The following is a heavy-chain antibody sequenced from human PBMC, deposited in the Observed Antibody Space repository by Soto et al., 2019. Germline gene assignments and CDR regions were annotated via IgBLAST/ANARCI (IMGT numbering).Heavy chain of an antibody. Sequence: SETLSLTCTVSGGSISSGGYYWSWIRQHPGKGLEWIGYIYYSGSTYYNPSLKSRVTISVDTSKNQFSLKLSSVTAADTAVYYCARGYYDSSGYRGDYFDYWGQGTLVTVSS. CDR1: GGSISSGGYY. J-gene: IGHJ4*02. D-gene: IGHD3-22*01. CDR3: ARGYYDSSGYRGDYFDY. CDR2: IYYSGST. V-gene: IGHV4-31*03.